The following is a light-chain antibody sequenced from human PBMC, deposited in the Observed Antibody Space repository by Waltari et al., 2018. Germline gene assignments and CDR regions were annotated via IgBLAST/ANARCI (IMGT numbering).Light chain of an antibody. CDR2: AAS. V-gene: IGKV1-8*01. Sequence: AIRMTQSPPPSSASTGDRVTVTCRANQGISSYLAWFQQKPRHAPKLHIYAASTLQTAVPSRFSGSGSGTDATLSISCLQSEDLETYYCRQYDTVPVTLGPGTTVDVK. CDR1: QGISSY. J-gene: IGKJ3*01. CDR3: RQYDTVPVT.